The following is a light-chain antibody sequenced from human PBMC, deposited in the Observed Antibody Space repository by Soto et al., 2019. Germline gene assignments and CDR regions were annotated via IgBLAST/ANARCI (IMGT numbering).Light chain of an antibody. CDR1: QSVGSY. J-gene: IGKJ1*01. CDR2: GAS. CDR3: QQYNNWPPKWT. V-gene: IGKV3-15*01. Sequence: IVCNQSPSTLSLSPGGRATLSCRASQSVGSYLAWYQQKPGQAPRLLIYGASTRATGIPARFSGSGSGTEFTLTISSLQSEDFAVYYCQQYNNWPPKWTFGQGTKV.